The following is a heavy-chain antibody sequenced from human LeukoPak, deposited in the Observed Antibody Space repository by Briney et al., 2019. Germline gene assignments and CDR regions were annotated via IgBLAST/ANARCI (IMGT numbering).Heavy chain of an antibody. V-gene: IGHV6-1*01. D-gene: IGHD7-27*01. J-gene: IGHJ4*02. CDR1: GDSVSSNSVT. CDR2: TYYRSTWYN. Sequence: SQTLSLTCAISGDSVSSNSVTWNWIRQSPSRGLEWLGRTYYRSTWYNDYAVSVRGRITVNPDTSKNQFSLHLNSVTPEDTAVYYCARSPGDRDYFDYWGQGTLVTVSS. CDR3: ARSPGDRDYFDY.